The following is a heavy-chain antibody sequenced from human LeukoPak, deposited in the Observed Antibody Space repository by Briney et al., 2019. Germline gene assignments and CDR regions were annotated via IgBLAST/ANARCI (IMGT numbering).Heavy chain of an antibody. J-gene: IGHJ4*02. Sequence: GGSLRLSCAAPGFTFSSYSMNWVRQAPGKGLEWVSYISSSSSTIYYADSVKGRFTISRDNAKNSLYLQMNSLRAEDTAVYYCARDRQKYNWNDALDYWGQGTLVTVSS. CDR2: ISSSSSTI. D-gene: IGHD1-20*01. V-gene: IGHV3-48*04. CDR3: ARDRQKYNWNDALDY. CDR1: GFTFSSYS.